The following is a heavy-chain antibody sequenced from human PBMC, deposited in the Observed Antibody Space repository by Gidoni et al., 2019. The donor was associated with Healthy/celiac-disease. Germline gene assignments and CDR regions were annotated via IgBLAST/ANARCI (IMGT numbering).Heavy chain of an antibody. V-gene: IGHV3-23*01. D-gene: IGHD3-10*01. CDR3: AKDNGRYYGSGSCDRFDY. CDR2: ISGSGGST. Sequence: EVQLLESGGGLVQPGGSLRLSCAASGFTFSSYAMSWVRQATGKRLEWVASISGSGGSTYYAESVKGRFTIYRDKSKNTLYLQMNSLRAEDTDVYYCAKDNGRYYGSGSCDRFDYWGQGTLVTVSS. CDR1: GFTFSSYA. J-gene: IGHJ4*02.